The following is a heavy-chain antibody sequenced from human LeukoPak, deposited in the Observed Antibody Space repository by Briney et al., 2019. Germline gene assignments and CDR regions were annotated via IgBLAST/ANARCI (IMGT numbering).Heavy chain of an antibody. CDR2: IIPIFGTA. CDR3: ARDLGGSSDAFDI. V-gene: IGHV1-69*05. CDR1: GYTFTSYA. Sequence: GASVKVSCKASGYTFTSYAISWVRQAPGQGLEWMGGIIPIFGTANYAQKFQGRVTITTDESTSTAYMELSSLRSEDTAVYYCARDLGGSSDAFDIWGQGTMVTVSS. D-gene: IGHD1-26*01. J-gene: IGHJ3*02.